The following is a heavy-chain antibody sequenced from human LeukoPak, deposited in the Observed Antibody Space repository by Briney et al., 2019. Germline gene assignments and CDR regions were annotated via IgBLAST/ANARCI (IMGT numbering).Heavy chain of an antibody. J-gene: IGHJ4*02. CDR3: ARTGPYSSSWAYYFDY. Sequence: PGGSLRLSCAASGFTFSSYGMHWVRQAPGKGLEWVAFIRYDGSNKYYADSVKGRFTISRDNSKNTLYLQMNSLRAEDTAVYYCARTGPYSSSWAYYFDYWGQGTLVTVSS. V-gene: IGHV3-30*02. D-gene: IGHD6-13*01. CDR1: GFTFSSYG. CDR2: IRYDGSNK.